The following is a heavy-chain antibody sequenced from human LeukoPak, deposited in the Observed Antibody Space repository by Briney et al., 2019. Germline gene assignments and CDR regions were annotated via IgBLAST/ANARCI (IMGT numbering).Heavy chain of an antibody. CDR2: INHSGST. Sequence: SETLSLTCAVYGGSFSGYYWSWLRQPPGKGLEWIGEINHSGSTNYNPSLKSRVTISVDTSKNQFSLKLSSVTAADTAVYYCARGRAVAGNNWFDPWGQGTLVTVSS. V-gene: IGHV4-34*01. J-gene: IGHJ5*02. CDR1: GGSFSGYY. D-gene: IGHD6-19*01. CDR3: ARGRAVAGNNWFDP.